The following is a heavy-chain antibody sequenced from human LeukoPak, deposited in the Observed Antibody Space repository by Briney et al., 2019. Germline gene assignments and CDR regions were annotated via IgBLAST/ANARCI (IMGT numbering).Heavy chain of an antibody. CDR2: IYYSGGT. CDR1: GGSISSGGYS. CDR3: ARVGTYGSGSYLSWLDY. Sequence: PSQTLSLTCAVSGGSISSGGYSWSWIRQPPGKGLEWIGYIYYSGGTNYNPSLKSRVTISVDTSKNQFSLKLSSVTAADTAVYYCARVGTYGSGSYLSWLDYWGQGTLVTVFS. J-gene: IGHJ4*02. D-gene: IGHD3-10*01. V-gene: IGHV4-61*08.